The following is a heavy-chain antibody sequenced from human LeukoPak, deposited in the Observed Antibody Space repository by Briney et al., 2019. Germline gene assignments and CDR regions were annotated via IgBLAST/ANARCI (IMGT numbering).Heavy chain of an antibody. CDR2: INPSGGST. CDR1: GYTFTSYY. V-gene: IGHV1-46*01. CDR3: ARDKPPNYYGSGSYLYYYDMDV. Sequence: ASVKVSCKASGYTFTSYYMHWVRQAPGQGLEWMGIINPSGGSTSYAQKFQGRVTMTRDTSTSTVYMELSSLRSEDTAVYYCARDKPPNYYGSGSYLYYYDMDVWGQGTTVTVSS. D-gene: IGHD3-10*01. J-gene: IGHJ6*02.